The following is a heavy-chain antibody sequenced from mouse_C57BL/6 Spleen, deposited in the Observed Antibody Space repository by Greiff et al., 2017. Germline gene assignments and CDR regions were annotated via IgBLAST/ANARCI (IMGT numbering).Heavy chain of an antibody. CDR1: GFTFSDYY. J-gene: IGHJ1*03. CDR3: ARAAITTVVARYFDV. Sequence: EVQLVESEGGLVQPGSSMKLSCTASGFTFSDYYMAWVRQVPEKGLEWVANINYDGSSTYYLDSLKSRFIISRDNAKNILYLQMSSLKSEDTATYYCARAAITTVVARYFDVWGTGTTVTVSS. V-gene: IGHV5-16*01. D-gene: IGHD1-1*01. CDR2: INYDGSST.